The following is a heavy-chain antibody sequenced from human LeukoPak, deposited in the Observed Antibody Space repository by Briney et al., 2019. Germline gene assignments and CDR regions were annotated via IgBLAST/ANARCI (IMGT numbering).Heavy chain of an antibody. D-gene: IGHD6-19*01. CDR1: GYTFTSYG. V-gene: IGHV1-18*01. Sequence: GASVKVSCKASGYTFTSYGISWVRQAPGQGLEWMGWISAYNGNTNYAQKVQDRVTMTTDTSTSTAYMELRSLRSDDTAVYYCARDDSSGWHAEFFQHWGQGTLVTVSS. CDR2: ISAYNGNT. J-gene: IGHJ1*01. CDR3: ARDDSSGWHAEFFQH.